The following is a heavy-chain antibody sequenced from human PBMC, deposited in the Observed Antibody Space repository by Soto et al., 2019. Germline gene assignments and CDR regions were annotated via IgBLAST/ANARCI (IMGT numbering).Heavy chain of an antibody. CDR2: IYWDDDK. D-gene: IGHD1-1*01. CDR3: AHRADLQGNWNGGYFDY. V-gene: IGHV2-5*02. J-gene: IGHJ4*02. CDR1: GFSLTARPVG. Sequence: QITLKESGPTRVKPTQTLALTCTFSGFSLTARPVGVGWFRQPPGKALERLALIYWDDDKRYSPSLKSRLTIPKXXFXNRXVLTMTNMDPVDTATYYCAHRADLQGNWNGGYFDYWGPGALVTVSS.